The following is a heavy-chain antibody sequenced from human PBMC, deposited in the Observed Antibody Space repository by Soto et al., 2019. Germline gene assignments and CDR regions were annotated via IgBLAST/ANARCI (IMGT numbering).Heavy chain of an antibody. Sequence: LRLSCAASGFTFSSYGMHWVRQAPGKGLEWVAVISYDGSNKYYADSVKGRFTISRDNSKNTLYLQMNSLRAEDTAVYYCAKVRARYCSSTSCYPRMDVWGQGTTVTVSS. V-gene: IGHV3-30*18. CDR1: GFTFSSYG. J-gene: IGHJ6*02. CDR2: ISYDGSNK. CDR3: AKVRARYCSSTSCYPRMDV. D-gene: IGHD2-2*01.